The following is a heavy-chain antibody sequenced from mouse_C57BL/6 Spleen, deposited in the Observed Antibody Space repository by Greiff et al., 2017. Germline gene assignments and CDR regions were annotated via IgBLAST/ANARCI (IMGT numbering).Heavy chain of an antibody. D-gene: IGHD2-1*01. CDR2: IWGDGST. CDR3: AKQGRLLLSDY. Sequence: VMLVESGPGLVAPSQSLSITCTVSGFSLTSYGVSWVRQPPGKGLEWLGVIWGDGSTNYHSALKYRLSISKDNSKSQVFLKLNSLQTYDTATYYCAKQGRLLLSDYWGQGTSVTVSS. J-gene: IGHJ4*01. V-gene: IGHV2-3*01. CDR1: GFSLTSYG.